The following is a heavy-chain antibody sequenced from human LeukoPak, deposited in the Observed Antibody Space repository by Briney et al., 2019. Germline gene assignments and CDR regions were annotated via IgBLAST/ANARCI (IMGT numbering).Heavy chain of an antibody. J-gene: IGHJ3*02. V-gene: IGHV3-66*01. CDR1: GFTVSSNY. CDR2: IYSGGST. D-gene: IGHD2-15*01. Sequence: GGSLRLSCAASGFTVSSNYMSGVRQAPGKGLEWVSVIYSGGSTYYADSVKGRFTISRDNSKNTLYLQMNSLRAEDTAVYYCAREGGLDAFDIWGQGTMVTVSS. CDR3: AREGGLDAFDI.